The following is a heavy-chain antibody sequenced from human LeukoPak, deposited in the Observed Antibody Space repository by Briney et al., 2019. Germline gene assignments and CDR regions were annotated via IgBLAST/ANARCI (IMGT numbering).Heavy chain of an antibody. Sequence: GRSLRLSCAASGFTFSSYGMHWVRQAPGKGLEWVAAISYDGSNKYYADSVKGRFTISRDNSKNTLYLQMNSLRAEDTAVYYCAKDRATVTYYYYYGMDVWGQGATVTVSS. CDR2: ISYDGSNK. D-gene: IGHD4-17*01. V-gene: IGHV3-30*18. CDR1: GFTFSSYG. CDR3: AKDRATVTYYYYYGMDV. J-gene: IGHJ6*02.